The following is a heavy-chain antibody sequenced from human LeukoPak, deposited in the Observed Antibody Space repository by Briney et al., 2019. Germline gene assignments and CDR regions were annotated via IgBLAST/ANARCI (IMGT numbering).Heavy chain of an antibody. CDR1: GFTFNNCA. Sequence: GGSLRLSCAASGFTFNNCAMSWVRQAPGKSLGWVWAITGSGGDTFYVDSVKGRFTISRDNSKNTLYLQMSSLRAEDTAVYYCAKSRAADTTLLFDYWGQGTLVTVSS. V-gene: IGHV3-23*01. CDR2: ITGSGGDT. J-gene: IGHJ4*02. D-gene: IGHD6-13*01. CDR3: AKSRAADTTLLFDY.